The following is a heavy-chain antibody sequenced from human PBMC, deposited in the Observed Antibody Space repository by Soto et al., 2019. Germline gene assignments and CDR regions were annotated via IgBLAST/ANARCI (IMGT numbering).Heavy chain of an antibody. CDR3: ARGIRGVISADMYYYYGMDV. V-gene: IGHV4-34*01. D-gene: IGHD3-10*01. CDR1: GGSFSGYY. Sequence: SETLSLTCAVYGGSFSGYYWSWIRQPPGKGLEWIGEINHSGSTNYNPSLKSRVTISVDTSKNQFSLKLSSVTAADTAVYYCARGIRGVISADMYYYYGMDVWGQGTTVTVS. CDR2: INHSGST. J-gene: IGHJ6*02.